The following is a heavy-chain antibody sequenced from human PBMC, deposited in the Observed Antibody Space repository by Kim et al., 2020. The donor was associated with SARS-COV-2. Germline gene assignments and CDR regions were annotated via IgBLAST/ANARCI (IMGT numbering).Heavy chain of an antibody. D-gene: IGHD2-8*01. Sequence: SETLSLTCTVSGGSISSYYWSWIRQPPGKGLEWIGYIYYSGSTNYNPSLKSRVTISVDTSKNQFSLKLSSVTAADTAVYYCARHVTGMVYAPNWGLDVWGQGTTVTVSS. CDR2: IYYSGST. V-gene: IGHV4-59*08. CDR3: ARHVTGMVYAPNWGLDV. J-gene: IGHJ6*02. CDR1: GGSISSYY.